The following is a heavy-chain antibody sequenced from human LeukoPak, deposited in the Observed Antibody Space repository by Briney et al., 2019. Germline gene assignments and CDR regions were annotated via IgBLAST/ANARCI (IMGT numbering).Heavy chain of an antibody. Sequence: SETLSLTCTVSGGSISSYYWSWIRQPPGKGLEWIGYIYYSGSTNYNPSLKNRVTISVDTSKNQFSLKLSSVTAADTAVYYCARDILTGYEVSPYYYGMDVWGQGTTVTVSS. V-gene: IGHV4-59*01. CDR3: ARDILTGYEVSPYYYGMDV. CDR1: GGSISSYY. J-gene: IGHJ6*02. D-gene: IGHD3-9*01. CDR2: IYYSGST.